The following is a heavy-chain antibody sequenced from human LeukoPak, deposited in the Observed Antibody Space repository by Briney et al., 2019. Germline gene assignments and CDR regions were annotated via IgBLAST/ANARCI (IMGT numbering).Heavy chain of an antibody. D-gene: IGHD3-10*01. CDR3: ARGDGSGSYYPYYYYMDV. Sequence: PSVTLSLTCTVSGGSISSGSYYWSWIRQPAGKGLEWIGRIYTSGSTNYNPSLKSRVTISVDTSKNQFSLKLSSVTAADTAVYYCARGDGSGSYYPYYYYMDVWGKGTTVTISS. CDR2: IYTSGST. V-gene: IGHV4-61*02. J-gene: IGHJ6*03. CDR1: GGSISSGSYY.